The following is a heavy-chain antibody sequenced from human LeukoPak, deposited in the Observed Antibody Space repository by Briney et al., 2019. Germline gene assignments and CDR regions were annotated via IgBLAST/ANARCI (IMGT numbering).Heavy chain of an antibody. V-gene: IGHV3-11*01. CDR3: VRAYSRGYSDDFDY. D-gene: IGHD6-25*01. CDR1: GFTFSDYY. Sequence: GGSLRLSCAAAGFTFSDYYMRWVRQAAGKGLEWLSYISGDNGSIYYADSVRGRFTISRDNAKNSLYLQVNSLRGEDTAVYYCVRAYSRGYSDDFDYWGQGTLVTVSS. J-gene: IGHJ4*02. CDR2: ISGDNGSI.